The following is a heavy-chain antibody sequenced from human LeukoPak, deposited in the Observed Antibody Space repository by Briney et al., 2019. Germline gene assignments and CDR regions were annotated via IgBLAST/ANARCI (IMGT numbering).Heavy chain of an antibody. CDR3: ARAKKDTYFFDY. CDR1: GYTFTNYY. D-gene: IGHD2-15*01. CDR2: INPGGAPT. V-gene: IGHV1-46*01. J-gene: IGHJ4*02. Sequence: ASVKVSCKASGYTFTNYYIHWLRQAPGQGLEWMGIINPGGAPTTYAQKFQARLIMTRDTSTSTVNMEVSGLTSDDTAVYYCARAKKDTYFFDYWGQGSLVIVSS.